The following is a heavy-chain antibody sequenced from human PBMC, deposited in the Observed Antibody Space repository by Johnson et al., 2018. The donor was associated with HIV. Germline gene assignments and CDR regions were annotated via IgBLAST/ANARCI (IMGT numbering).Heavy chain of an antibody. V-gene: IGHV3-11*04. CDR3: ARAPYNWNAGLFGAFDM. D-gene: IGHD1-20*01. J-gene: IGHJ3*02. CDR2: ISGSGFDT. CDR1: NFTFKDYY. Sequence: QVQLVESGGDFIKPGGSLRLSCAASNFTFKDYYMNWIRQAPGKGLEWISYISGSGFDTFYADSVKGRFTISRDNAKKSLYLQMSSLKAEDTAVYYCARAPYNWNAGLFGAFDMWGRGTKVTVSS.